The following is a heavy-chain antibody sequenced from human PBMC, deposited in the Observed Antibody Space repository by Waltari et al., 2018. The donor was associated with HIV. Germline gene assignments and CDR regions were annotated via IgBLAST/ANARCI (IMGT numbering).Heavy chain of an antibody. CDR3: ARDPEMATKWGY. D-gene: IGHD5-12*01. V-gene: IGHV3-53*01. J-gene: IGHJ4*02. Sequence: EVQLVESGGGLIQPGGSLRLSCAASGFTVSSNYMSWVRQAPGKVLEWVSVIYSGGSTYYADAVKGRFTISRDNSKNTLYLQMNSLRAEDTAVYYCARDPEMATKWGYWGQGTLVTVSS. CDR2: IYSGGST. CDR1: GFTVSSNY.